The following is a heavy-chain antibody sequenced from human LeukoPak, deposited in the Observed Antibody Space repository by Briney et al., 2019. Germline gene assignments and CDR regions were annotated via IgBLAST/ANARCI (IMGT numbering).Heavy chain of an antibody. Sequence: GASVKVSCKASGYIFTDYYLHWVRQAPGQGLEWMGWISPYSGGTNYAQKFQGRVTMTRDTSISTAYLELSRLRSDDTAVYYCSRPEGTGQNLVDAFDIWGQGTMVTVSS. V-gene: IGHV1-2*02. CDR3: SRPEGTGQNLVDAFDI. J-gene: IGHJ3*02. CDR1: GYIFTDYY. D-gene: IGHD7-27*01. CDR2: ISPYSGGT.